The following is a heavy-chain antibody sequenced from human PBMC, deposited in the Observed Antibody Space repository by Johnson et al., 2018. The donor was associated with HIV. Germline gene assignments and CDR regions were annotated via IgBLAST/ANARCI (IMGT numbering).Heavy chain of an antibody. CDR1: GFTFSSYG. Sequence: QVQLVESGGGVVQPGGSLRLSCAASGFTFSSYGMHWVRQAPGKGLEWVAFIRYDGSNTYDAASVRGRFTISRDNSKNTLYLQMNSLKTEDTAVYYCTTYYGWAFDIWGQGTMVTVSS. V-gene: IGHV3-30*02. CDR3: TTYYGWAFDI. J-gene: IGHJ3*02. D-gene: IGHD3-10*01. CDR2: IRYDGSNT.